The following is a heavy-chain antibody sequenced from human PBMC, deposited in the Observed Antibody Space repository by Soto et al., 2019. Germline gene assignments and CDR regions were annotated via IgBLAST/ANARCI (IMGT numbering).Heavy chain of an antibody. V-gene: IGHV3-33*01. J-gene: IGHJ5*02. CDR2: IWPDGNDK. D-gene: IGHD2-8*01. CDR3: VRGSSCSNGVRYNLGWFGP. CDR1: GFTFSTFA. Sequence: QVQLVESGGGVVQPGGSLRLSCTASGFTFSTFALHWVRQGPGKGLEWVAIIWPDGNDKYYADSVKGRFTISSDNSKNTLSLQMNSLRAEDTAVYYCVRGSSCSNGVRYNLGWFGPWGQGTLVTVST.